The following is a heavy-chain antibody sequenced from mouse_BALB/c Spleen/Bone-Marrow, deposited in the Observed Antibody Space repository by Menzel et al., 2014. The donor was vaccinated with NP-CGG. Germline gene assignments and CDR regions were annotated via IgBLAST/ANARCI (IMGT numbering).Heavy chain of an antibody. D-gene: IGHD1-3*01. CDR3: ARSGYSAMDY. CDR2: IYPGDGDT. J-gene: IGHJ4*01. Sequence: QVQLQQSGAELVRPGSSMKISCKPSGYAFSSYWMNWVKQRPGQGPEWIGQIYPGDGDTNYNGKFKGKATLTADKSSSTAYMHLSSLTSEDSAVYFCARSGYSAMDYWGQGTSVTVSS. V-gene: IGHV1-80*01. CDR1: GYAFSSYW.